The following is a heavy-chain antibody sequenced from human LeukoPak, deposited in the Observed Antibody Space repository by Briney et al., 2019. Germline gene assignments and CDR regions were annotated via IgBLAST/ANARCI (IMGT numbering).Heavy chain of an antibody. V-gene: IGHV4-4*02. Sequence: SSETLSLTCAVSGGSISSSNWWSWVRQPPGKGLEGIGEIYHSGSTNYNPSLKSRVTISVDTSKNQFSLKLSSVTAADTAVYYCARRAYCSSTSCYYYYYYGMDVWGQGTTVTVSS. CDR3: ARRAYCSSTSCYYYYYYGMDV. D-gene: IGHD2-2*01. CDR1: GGSISSSNW. CDR2: IYHSGST. J-gene: IGHJ6*02.